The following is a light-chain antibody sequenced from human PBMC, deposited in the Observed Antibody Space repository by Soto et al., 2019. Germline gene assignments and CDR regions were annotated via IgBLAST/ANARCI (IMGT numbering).Light chain of an antibody. V-gene: IGKV3-20*01. CDR3: QQHGSSPWT. J-gene: IGKJ1*01. Sequence: GLSQSPGTLSLSPGERAILSGRARQSVSSSYLAWYQQRPGQAPRLLIYGASIRATGIPDRFSGSGSGTDFTLTISRLEPEDFAVYFCQQHGSSPWTFGQGTKVDIK. CDR1: QSVSSSY. CDR2: GAS.